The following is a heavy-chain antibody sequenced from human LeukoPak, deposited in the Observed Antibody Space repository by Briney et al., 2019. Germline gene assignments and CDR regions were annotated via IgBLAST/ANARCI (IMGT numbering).Heavy chain of an antibody. CDR1: GYTFTSYD. CDR3: ARSQESGELLPDD. V-gene: IGHV1-18*01. J-gene: IGHJ4*02. D-gene: IGHD3-10*01. CDR2: INTYSDNT. Sequence: ASVKVSCKASGYTFTSYDITWVRQAPGQGLEWMGWINTYSDNTHYAQHLQGRVTMTTDTSATTAYMELRSLTSDDTAVYYCARSQESGELLPDDWGQGTLVTVSS.